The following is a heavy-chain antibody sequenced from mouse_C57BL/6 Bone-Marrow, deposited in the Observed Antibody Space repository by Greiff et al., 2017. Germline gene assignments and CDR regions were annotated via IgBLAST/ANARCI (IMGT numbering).Heavy chain of an antibody. V-gene: IGHV7-3*01. Sequence: EVPGVESGGGLVQPGGSLSLSCAASGFTFTDYYMSWVRQPPGKALEWLGFIRNKANGYTTEYSASVKGRFTISSDNSQSILYLQMKALRAEGSATYYCARYQVATRMDYWGQGTSVTVAS. D-gene: IGHD1-1*01. CDR2: IRNKANGYTT. CDR3: ARYQVATRMDY. J-gene: IGHJ4*01. CDR1: GFTFTDYY.